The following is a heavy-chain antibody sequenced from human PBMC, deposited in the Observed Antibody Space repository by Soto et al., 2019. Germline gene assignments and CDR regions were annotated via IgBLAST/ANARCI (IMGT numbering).Heavy chain of an antibody. V-gene: IGHV4-39*01. J-gene: IGHJ6*02. D-gene: IGHD2-15*01. CDR2: IYYSGST. CDR3: ARLLRVDYYPYGMDV. Sequence: PSETLSLTCPVSGGSISSSSYYWGWIRQPPGKGLEWIGSIYYSGSTYYHPSLKSRVTISVDTSKNQFSLKLSSVTAADTAVYYCARLLRVDYYPYGMDVWGQGTTVTVSS. CDR1: GGSISSSSYY.